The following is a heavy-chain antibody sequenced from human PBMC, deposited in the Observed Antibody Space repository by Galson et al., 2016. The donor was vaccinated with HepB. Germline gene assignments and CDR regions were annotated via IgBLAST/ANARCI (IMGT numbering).Heavy chain of an antibody. CDR1: GDSISSSSYY. V-gene: IGHV4-61*02. CDR3: VRGGDCRGGNCFTY. J-gene: IGHJ4*02. D-gene: IGHD2-15*01. Sequence: TLSLTCTVSGDSISSSSYYWTWIRQPAGKGLEWIGRFYSSGRTNFNPALESRVTISPETSKNQFSLRLYSVTAADTAVYYCVRGGDCRGGNCFTYWGPGTLVTVSS. CDR2: FYSSGRT.